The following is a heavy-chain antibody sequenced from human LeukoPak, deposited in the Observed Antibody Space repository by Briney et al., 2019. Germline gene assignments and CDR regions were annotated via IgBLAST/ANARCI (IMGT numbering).Heavy chain of an antibody. V-gene: IGHV4-39*07. Sequence: SETLSLTCSLSVDSFSISNKWWGWIRQPPGKGLEWIGIIYYSGTTYYNPSLKSRVTISVDMSRNQFSLKLNSVTAADTAVYYCARRCMIQVDRAMVDEKNNWFDPWGQGTLVTVSS. CDR2: IYYSGTT. D-gene: IGHD5-18*01. CDR3: ARRCMIQVDRAMVDEKNNWFDP. CDR1: VDSFSISNKW. J-gene: IGHJ5*02.